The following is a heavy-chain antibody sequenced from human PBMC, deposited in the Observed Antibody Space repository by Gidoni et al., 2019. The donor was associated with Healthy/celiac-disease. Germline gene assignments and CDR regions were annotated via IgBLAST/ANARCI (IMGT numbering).Heavy chain of an antibody. D-gene: IGHD3-16*01. CDR2: ISSSSSYI. CDR1: GSTFSSYS. J-gene: IGHJ3*02. V-gene: IGHV3-21*01. CDR3: ARVRLLGKNDAFDI. Sequence: EVQLVESGGSLVKPGGSLRFSCAASGSTFSSYSMNWVRHAPGKGLEWVSSISSSSSYIYYADSVKGRFTISRDNAKNSLYLQMNSLRAEDTAVYYCARVRLLGKNDAFDIWGQVTMVTVSS.